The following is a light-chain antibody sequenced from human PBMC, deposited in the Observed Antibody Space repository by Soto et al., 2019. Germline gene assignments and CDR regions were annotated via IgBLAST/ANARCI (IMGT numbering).Light chain of an antibody. CDR3: QQYYSSPPSYT. Sequence: EIVLTQSPGTLSLSPGERATLSCRASQSVSSSYLAWYQQKPGQAPRLLIYGASSRATGIPDRFSGSVSGTDFTLTISRLEPEDFAVYYCQQYYSSPPSYTFGQGTKLEIK. CDR2: GAS. J-gene: IGKJ2*01. V-gene: IGKV3-20*01. CDR1: QSVSSSY.